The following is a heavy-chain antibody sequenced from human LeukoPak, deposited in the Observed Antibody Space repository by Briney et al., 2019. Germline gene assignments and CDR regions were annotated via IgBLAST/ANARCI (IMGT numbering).Heavy chain of an antibody. J-gene: IGHJ5*02. CDR1: GYSISSGYY. CDR2: IYHIGST. V-gene: IGHV4-38-2*02. CDR3: AREWDMVVVPAAIRNNWFDP. D-gene: IGHD2-2*02. Sequence: SETLSLTCTVSGYSISSGYYWGWIRQPPGKGLEWIGSIYHIGSTYYNPSLKSRVTISVDTSKNQFSLKLSSVTAADTAVYYCAREWDMVVVPAAIRNNWFDPWGQGTLVTVSS.